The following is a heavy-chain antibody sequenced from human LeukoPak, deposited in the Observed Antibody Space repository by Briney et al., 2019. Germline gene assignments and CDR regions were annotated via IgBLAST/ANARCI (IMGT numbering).Heavy chain of an antibody. V-gene: IGHV3-43D*03. Sequence: GGSLRLSCAASGFTFDDYAMHWVRQAPGKGLEWVSLISWDGGSTYYADSVKGRFTISRDNSKNSLYLQMNSLRAEDTAVYYCAKTYYYGSGSTDYYMDVWGKGTTVTVSS. CDR1: GFTFDDYA. D-gene: IGHD3-10*01. CDR2: ISWDGGST. CDR3: AKTYYYGSGSTDYYMDV. J-gene: IGHJ6*03.